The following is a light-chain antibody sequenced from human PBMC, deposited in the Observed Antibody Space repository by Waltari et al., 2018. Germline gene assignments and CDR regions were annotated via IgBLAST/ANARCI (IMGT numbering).Light chain of an antibody. CDR2: QDH. Sequence: SHELAQPPSLSVSPGQTATITCSGDNLGTKYVSWYQQKPGQSPILVIFQDHTRPSGIPDRFSGSNSGNTATLTISGTQTMDEADYYCQAWDSRTAVFGGGTRLTVL. V-gene: IGLV3-1*01. CDR3: QAWDSRTAV. J-gene: IGLJ2*01. CDR1: NLGTKY.